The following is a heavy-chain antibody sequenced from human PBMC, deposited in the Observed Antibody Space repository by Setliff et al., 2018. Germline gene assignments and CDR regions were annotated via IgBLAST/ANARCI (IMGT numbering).Heavy chain of an antibody. CDR2: ISSSSSII. D-gene: IGHD2-21*01. V-gene: IGHV3-48*04. CDR1: GFAISSCL. CDR3: ATEKFPGDWGDY. Sequence: GGSLRLSCVASGFAISSCLMSWVRQAPGKGLEWVSYISSSSSIIYYADSVKGRFTISRDNAKNSLYLQMNSLRSDDTAVYYCATEKFPGDWGDYWGQGTLVTVSS. J-gene: IGHJ4*02.